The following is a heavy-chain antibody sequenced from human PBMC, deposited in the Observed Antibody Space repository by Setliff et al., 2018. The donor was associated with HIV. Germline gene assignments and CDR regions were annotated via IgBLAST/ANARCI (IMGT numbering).Heavy chain of an antibody. CDR3: ARSTTAD. V-gene: IGHV1-69*13. CDR1: GGTFSSYA. D-gene: IGHD4-17*01. Sequence: SVKVSCKASGGTFSSYAISWVRQAPGQGLDWMGGIIPVFGTTNYAQKFQGRVTITADESISTAYMGLSSLRSDDTAVYYCARSTTADWGQGTLVTVSS. J-gene: IGHJ4*02. CDR2: IIPVFGTT.